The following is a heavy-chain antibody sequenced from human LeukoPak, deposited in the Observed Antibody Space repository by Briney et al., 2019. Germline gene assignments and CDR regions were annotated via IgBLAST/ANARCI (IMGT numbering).Heavy chain of an antibody. D-gene: IGHD5-12*01. V-gene: IGHV3-21*01. CDR1: GFTFSSYS. CDR3: ARGAGYDIHDYYYYMDV. CDR2: ISTSSSYI. J-gene: IGHJ6*03. Sequence: PGGSLRLSCAASGFTFSSYSMNWVRQAPGKGLEWVSCISTSSSYIYYADSVKGRFTISRDNAKNSLYLQMNSLRAEDTAVYYCARGAGYDIHDYYYYMDVWGKGTTVTISS.